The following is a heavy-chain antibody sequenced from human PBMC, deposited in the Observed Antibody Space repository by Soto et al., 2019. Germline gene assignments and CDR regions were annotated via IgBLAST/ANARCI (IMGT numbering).Heavy chain of an antibody. V-gene: IGHV4-31*03. Sequence: QVQLQESGPGLVKPSQTLSLTCSVSGGSITSGGFYWSWIRQHPEKGLEWIAYIFHSGSTDYNPCLKSRLIISADPPKNQSSLKLTSVTAADTAVYYCVRAGIAGNGFDPWGQGTLVTVSS. D-gene: IGHD6-13*01. J-gene: IGHJ5*02. CDR2: IFHSGST. CDR1: GGSITSGGFY. CDR3: VRAGIAGNGFDP.